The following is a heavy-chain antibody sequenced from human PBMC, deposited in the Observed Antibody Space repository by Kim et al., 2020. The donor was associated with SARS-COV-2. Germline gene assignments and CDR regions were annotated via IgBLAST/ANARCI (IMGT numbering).Heavy chain of an antibody. CDR3: TKDWWVRGVMTIE. J-gene: IGHJ4*02. Sequence: GGSLRLSCAASGFRFSYHAMSWVRQTPEKGLEWLSSISDSGSTTYYADSVKGRFTISRDNSKTTLYLQMNSLRAEDTALYYCTKDWWVRGVMTIEWSQGTLDTVSS. V-gene: IGHV3-23*01. D-gene: IGHD3-10*01. CDR2: ISDSGSTT. CDR1: GFRFSYHA.